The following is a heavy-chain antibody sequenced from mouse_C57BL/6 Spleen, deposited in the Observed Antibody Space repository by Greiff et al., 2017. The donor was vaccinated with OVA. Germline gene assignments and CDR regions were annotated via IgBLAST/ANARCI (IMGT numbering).Heavy chain of an antibody. CDR3: ARPLDSSGLYAMDY. J-gene: IGHJ4*01. CDR1: GYAFTNYL. CDR2: INPGSGGT. Sequence: QVHVKQSGAELVRPGTSVKVSCKASGYAFTNYLIEWVKQRPGQGLEWIGVINPGSGGTNYNEKFKGKATLTADKSSSTAYMQLSSLTSEDSAVYFGARPLDSSGLYAMDYWGQGTSVTVSS. V-gene: IGHV1-54*01. D-gene: IGHD3-2*02.